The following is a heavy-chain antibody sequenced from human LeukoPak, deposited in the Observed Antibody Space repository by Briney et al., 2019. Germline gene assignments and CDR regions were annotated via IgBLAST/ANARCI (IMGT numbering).Heavy chain of an antibody. D-gene: IGHD2-15*01. J-gene: IGHJ5*02. CDR3: AKASVVVVVAATLSSWFDP. V-gene: IGHV3-21*04. CDR2: ISSSSSYI. CDR1: GFTFSSYS. Sequence: GGSLRLSCAASGFTFSSYSMNWVRQAPGKGLEWVSSISSSSSYIYYADSVKGRFTISRDNAKNTLYLQMNSLRAEDTAVYYCAKASVVVVVAATLSSWFDPWGQGTLVTVSS.